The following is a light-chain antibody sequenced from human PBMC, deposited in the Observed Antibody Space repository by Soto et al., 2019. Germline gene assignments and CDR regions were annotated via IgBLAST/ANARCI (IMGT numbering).Light chain of an antibody. Sequence: DIQMTQSPSSLSASVGDRVTITCRASQSSSSYVNWYQQKPGKAPKLLIYAASSLQRGGPSRFSGSGSGTDFTLTISSLQPEDFATYYCQQSSSTPRTFGQGTKVEIK. CDR2: AAS. V-gene: IGKV1-39*01. J-gene: IGKJ1*01. CDR3: QQSSSTPRT. CDR1: QSSSSY.